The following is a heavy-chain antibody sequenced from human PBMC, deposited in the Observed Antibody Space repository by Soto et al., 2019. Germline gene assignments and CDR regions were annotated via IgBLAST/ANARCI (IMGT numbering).Heavy chain of an antibody. CDR3: ARAAGPRRAFDI. CDR1: GFTFSSYW. V-gene: IGHV3-74*01. D-gene: IGHD6-25*01. J-gene: IGHJ3*02. Sequence: EVQLVESGGGLVQPGGSLRLSCAASGFTFSSYWMHWVRQAPGKGLVWVSRINSDGSSTSYADSVKGRFTISRENAKNTLYLQMNSVGAEDTAVYCGARAAGPRRAFDIWGQGTMVTVSS. CDR2: INSDGSST.